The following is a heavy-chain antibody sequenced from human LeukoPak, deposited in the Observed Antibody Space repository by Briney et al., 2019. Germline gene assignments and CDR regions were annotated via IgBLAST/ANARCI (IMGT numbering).Heavy chain of an antibody. J-gene: IGHJ4*02. CDR3: ARGSGGTPTLGVGAPIEY. V-gene: IGHV1-18*01. D-gene: IGHD1-26*01. CDR1: GYTFTSYG. Sequence: GASVKVSCKVSGYTFTSYGISWVRQAPGQGLEWMAWISAYNGNTNYAQKLQGRVTMTTDTSTSTAYMELRSLRSDDTAVYYCARGSGGTPTLGVGAPIEYWGQGTLVTVSS. CDR2: ISAYNGNT.